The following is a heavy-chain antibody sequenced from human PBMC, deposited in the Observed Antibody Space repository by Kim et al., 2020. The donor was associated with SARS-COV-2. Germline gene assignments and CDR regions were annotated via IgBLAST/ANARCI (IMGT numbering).Heavy chain of an antibody. Sequence: SETLSLTCTVSGGSISSSSYYWGWIRQPPGKGLEWIGSIYYSGSTYYNPSLKSRVTISVDTSKNQFSLKLSSVTAADTAVYYCARLREWLLYGYFDYWGQGTLVTVSS. J-gene: IGHJ4*02. CDR2: IYYSGST. D-gene: IGHD3-3*01. CDR1: GGSISSSSYY. V-gene: IGHV4-39*01. CDR3: ARLREWLLYGYFDY.